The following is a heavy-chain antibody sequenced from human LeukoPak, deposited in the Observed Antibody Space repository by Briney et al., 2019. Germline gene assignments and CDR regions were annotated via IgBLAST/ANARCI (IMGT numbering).Heavy chain of an antibody. CDR3: ARARPDYGFDY. D-gene: IGHD4-17*01. CDR2: ISSSSSYI. Sequence: GGSLRLSCAASGFTFSSYSMNWVRQAPGKGLEWVSSISSSSSYIYYADSVKGRFTISRDNAKNSLYLQMNSLRAEDTAVYYCARARPDYGFDYWGQGTLVTVSS. J-gene: IGHJ4*02. CDR1: GFTFSSYS. V-gene: IGHV3-21*01.